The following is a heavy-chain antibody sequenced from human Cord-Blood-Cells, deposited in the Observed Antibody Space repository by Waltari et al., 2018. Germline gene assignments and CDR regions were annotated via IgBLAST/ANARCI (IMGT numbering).Heavy chain of an antibody. CDR3: ARVQLGYCSSTSCYAFDI. CDR2: IYSGCST. CDR1: GVTVSSNY. J-gene: IGHJ3*02. V-gene: IGHV3-53*01. D-gene: IGHD2-2*01. Sequence: EVQLVESGGGLIQPGGSLRLSCAASGVTVSSNYMSWVRQAPGKGLEWVYVIYSGCSTYYADSVKGRFTISRDNSKNTLYLQMNSLRAEDTAVYYCARVQLGYCSSTSCYAFDIWGQGTMVTVSS.